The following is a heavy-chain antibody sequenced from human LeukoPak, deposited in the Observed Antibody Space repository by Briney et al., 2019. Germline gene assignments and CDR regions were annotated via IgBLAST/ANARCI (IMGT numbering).Heavy chain of an antibody. D-gene: IGHD3-22*01. CDR1: GGTFSSYA. J-gene: IGHJ4*02. CDR2: IIPILGIA. CDR3: ARESISSGYYYFDY. V-gene: IGHV1-69*04. Sequence: PPASVKVSCKASGGTFSSYAISWVRQAPGQGLEWMGRIIPILGIANYAQKFQGRVTITADKSTSTAYMELSSLRSEDTAVYYCARESISSGYYYFDYWGQGTLVTVSS.